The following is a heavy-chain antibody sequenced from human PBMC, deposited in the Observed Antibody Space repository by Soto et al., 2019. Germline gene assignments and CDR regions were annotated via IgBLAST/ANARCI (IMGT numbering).Heavy chain of an antibody. CDR2: IYYSGST. Sequence: SETLSLTCIVSGGSISNYYWSWIRQPPGKGQEWIGYIYYSGSTNYNPSLTSRVTISVDTPKNQFSLKLSSVTAADTAVYYCARHRYSYGVYYFDYWGQRTLFTVX. D-gene: IGHD5-18*01. J-gene: IGHJ4*02. CDR3: ARHRYSYGVYYFDY. CDR1: GGSISNYY. V-gene: IGHV4-59*08.